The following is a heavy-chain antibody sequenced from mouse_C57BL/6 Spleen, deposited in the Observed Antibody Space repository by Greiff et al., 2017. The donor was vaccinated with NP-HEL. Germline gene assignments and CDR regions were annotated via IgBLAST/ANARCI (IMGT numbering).Heavy chain of an antibody. Sequence: VQGVESGPGLVAPSQSLSITCSVSGFSLTSYGVSWVRQPPGKGLEWLGVIWGAGSTNYPSALISRPSISKDNSKSQVFLRLNSQQTDDTATYFFAKRHGYGKGPYYATDYWGQGTSVTVTS. D-gene: IGHD2-2*01. J-gene: IGHJ4*01. CDR1: GFSLTSYG. CDR3: AKRHGYGKGPYYATDY. CDR2: IWGAGST. V-gene: IGHV2-3*01.